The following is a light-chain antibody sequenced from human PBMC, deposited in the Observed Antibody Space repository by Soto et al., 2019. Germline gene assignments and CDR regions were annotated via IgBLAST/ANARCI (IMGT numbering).Light chain of an antibody. CDR3: MQGTRSIT. Sequence: DIVMTQSPLSLPVTLGQPASISCRSSESLVYSDGITYLNWFQQRPGHSPRRLIYKVSNRDSGVPDRFSGSGSGTDFTLKISRVEAEDVGVYYCMQGTRSITFCQGTRLEIK. CDR2: KVS. V-gene: IGKV2-30*01. CDR1: ESLVYSDGITY. J-gene: IGKJ5*01.